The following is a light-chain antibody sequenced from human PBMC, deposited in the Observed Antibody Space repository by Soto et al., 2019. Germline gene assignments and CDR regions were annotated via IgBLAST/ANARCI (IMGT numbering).Light chain of an antibody. CDR2: AAS. CDR1: QSVSTN. J-gene: IGKJ1*01. Sequence: EIVMTQSPATLSVSPGERATLSCRAGQSVSTNLAWYQQKPGQAPRLLIYAASARATGIPARFSGSGSGTEFTLTISSLQSEDFAVYYCQQYNNWPWTFGQGTKVDIK. CDR3: QQYNNWPWT. V-gene: IGKV3-15*01.